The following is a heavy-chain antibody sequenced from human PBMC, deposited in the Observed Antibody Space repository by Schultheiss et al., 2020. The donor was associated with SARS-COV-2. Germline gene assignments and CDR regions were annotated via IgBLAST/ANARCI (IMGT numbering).Heavy chain of an antibody. J-gene: IGHJ3*02. D-gene: IGHD3-9*01. V-gene: IGHV5-51*01. Sequence: GGSLRLSCKGSGYSFTSYWIGWVRQMPGKGLEWMGIIYPGDSDTRYSPSFQGQVTISADKSISTAYLQWTSLKASDTAMYYCASPIWVNAFDIWGQGTMVTVSS. CDR2: IYPGDSDT. CDR1: GYSFTSYW. CDR3: ASPIWVNAFDI.